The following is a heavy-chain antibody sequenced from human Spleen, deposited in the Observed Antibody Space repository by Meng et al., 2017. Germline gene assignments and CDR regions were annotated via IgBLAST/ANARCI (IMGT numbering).Heavy chain of an antibody. CDR1: GGSFSGYY. CDR3: ARGPTTMAHDFDY. V-gene: IGHV4-34*01. Sequence: VHHQPLGAGLVKPPETLSLTCPVYGGSFSGYYWSWIRQPPGKGLEWIGEINHSGSTNYNPSLKSRVTISVDTSQNNLSLKLSSVTAADSAVYYCARGPTTMAHDFDYWGQGTLVTVSS. CDR2: INHSGST. J-gene: IGHJ4*02. D-gene: IGHD4-11*01.